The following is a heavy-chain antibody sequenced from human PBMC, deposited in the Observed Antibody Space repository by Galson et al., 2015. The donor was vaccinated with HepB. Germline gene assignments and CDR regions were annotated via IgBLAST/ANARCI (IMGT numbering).Heavy chain of an antibody. Sequence: SLRLSCAASGFTFSSYGMHWVRQAPGKGLEWVAFIRYDGSNKYYADSVKGRFTISRDNSKNTLYLQMNSLRAEDTAVYYCAKDLYPALVVAATGFDYWGLGTLVTVSS. V-gene: IGHV3-30*02. CDR2: IRYDGSNK. CDR1: GFTFSSYG. CDR3: AKDLYPALVVAATGFDY. D-gene: IGHD2-15*01. J-gene: IGHJ4*02.